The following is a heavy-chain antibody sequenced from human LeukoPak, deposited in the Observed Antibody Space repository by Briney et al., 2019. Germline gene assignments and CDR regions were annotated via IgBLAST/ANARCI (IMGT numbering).Heavy chain of an antibody. CDR1: GFPFSTYG. V-gene: IGHV3-23*01. CDR3: AKRGVDRGMDV. J-gene: IGHJ6*03. Sequence: GSLGLSCAASGFPFSTYGMTWVRQAPGKGLEWVSSIGGSGVYTFYADSVKGRFTISRDNSKNTLYLQMSSLRVEDTAVYYCAKRGVDRGMDVCGKGTTVTIFS. D-gene: IGHD3-16*02. CDR2: IGGSGVYT.